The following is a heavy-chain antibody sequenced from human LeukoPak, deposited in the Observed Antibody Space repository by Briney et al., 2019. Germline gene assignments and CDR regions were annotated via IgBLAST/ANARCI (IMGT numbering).Heavy chain of an antibody. CDR3: ARQDIVVVGAFDI. CDR2: INPSGGST. V-gene: IGHV1-46*01. Sequence: ASVTVSFKASGYTFTSYYMHWVRQAPGQGLEWMGIINPSGGSTSYAQKFQGRVTMTRDTSTSTVYMELSSLRSEDTAVYYCARQDIVVVGAFDIWGQGTMVTFSS. CDR1: GYTFTSYY. J-gene: IGHJ3*02. D-gene: IGHD2-15*01.